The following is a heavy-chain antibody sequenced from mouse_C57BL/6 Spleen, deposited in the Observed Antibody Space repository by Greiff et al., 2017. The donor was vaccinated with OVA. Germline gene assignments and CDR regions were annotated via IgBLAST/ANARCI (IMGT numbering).Heavy chain of an antibody. CDR2: IDPSDSET. V-gene: IGHV1-52*01. J-gene: IGHJ4*01. CDR1: GYTFTSYW. Sequence: QVQLKQPGAELVRPGSSVKLSCKASGYTFTSYWMHWVKQRPIQGLEWIGNIDPSDSETHYNQKFKDKATLTVDKSSSTADMQLRSLTSEDSAVYYCEREGERDAMDYWGQGTSVTVSS. CDR3: EREGERDAMDY.